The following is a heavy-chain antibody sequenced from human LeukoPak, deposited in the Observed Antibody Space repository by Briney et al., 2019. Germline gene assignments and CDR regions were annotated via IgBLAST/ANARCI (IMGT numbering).Heavy chain of an antibody. Sequence: GGSLRLSCAASGFTFSSYAMSWVRQAPGKGLEWVSAISGSGGSTYYADSVKGRFTISRDNSKNTLYLQMNSLRAEDTAVYYCASSSYGSSWYIGQDNFDYWGQGTLVTVSS. V-gene: IGHV3-23*01. J-gene: IGHJ4*02. CDR2: ISGSGGST. CDR1: GFTFSSYA. CDR3: ASSSYGSSWYIGQDNFDY. D-gene: IGHD6-13*01.